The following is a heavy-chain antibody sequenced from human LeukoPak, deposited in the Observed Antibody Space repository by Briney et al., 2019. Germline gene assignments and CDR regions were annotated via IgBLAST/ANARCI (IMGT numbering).Heavy chain of an antibody. D-gene: IGHD2-2*01. CDR2: MNPNSGNT. V-gene: IGHV1-8*03. J-gene: IGHJ4*02. CDR1: GYTFTSYD. CDR3: ARAYQLLQNKSFCY. Sequence: GASVKVSCKASGYTFTSYDIDWVRQAPGQGLEWMGWMNPNSGNTGYAQKFQGRVTITRNTSISTAYMELSSLRSEDTAVYYCARAYQLLQNKSFCYWGQGTLVTASS.